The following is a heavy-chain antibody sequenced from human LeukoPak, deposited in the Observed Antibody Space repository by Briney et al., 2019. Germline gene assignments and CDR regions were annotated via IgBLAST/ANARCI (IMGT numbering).Heavy chain of an antibody. D-gene: IGHD7-27*01. J-gene: IGHJ4*02. CDR1: GFTFSSYA. V-gene: IGHV3-23*01. CDR2: ISGSGGST. CDR3: ARGFLGIDY. Sequence: HAGGSLRLSCAASGFTFSSYAMSWVRQAPGKGLEWVSAISGSGGSTYYADSVKGRFTISRDNAKNTLYLQMNSLRAGDTAVYYCARGFLGIDYWGQGTLVTVSS.